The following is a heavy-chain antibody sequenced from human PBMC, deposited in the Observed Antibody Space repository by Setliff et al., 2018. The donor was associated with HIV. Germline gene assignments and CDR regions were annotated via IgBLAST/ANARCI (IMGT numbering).Heavy chain of an antibody. CDR1: GYPFTYRY. CDR3: ASGRGDGYNYFAFDI. D-gene: IGHD5-12*01. V-gene: IGHV1-45*02. Sequence: SLKVSCKASGYPFTYRYLHWVRQAPGQALEWMGWITPYNANTNYAQKFQDRVTMTSDRSMSTAYMDLSSLRSEDTAMYYCASGRGDGYNYFAFDIWGQGTVVTVSS. J-gene: IGHJ3*02. CDR2: ITPYNANT.